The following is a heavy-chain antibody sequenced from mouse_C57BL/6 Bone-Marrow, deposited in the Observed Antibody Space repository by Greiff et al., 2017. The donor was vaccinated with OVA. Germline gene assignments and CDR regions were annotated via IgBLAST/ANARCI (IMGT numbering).Heavy chain of an antibody. Sequence: EVMLVESGGDLVKPGGSLKLSCAASGFTFSSYGMSWVRQTPDKRLEWVATISSGGSYTYYPDRVKGRFTISRDNAKNTRYLQMSSLKAEDTAMYYCARHRGPTITTVVPWYFEVWGTGTTVTVSS. CDR1: GFTFSSYG. D-gene: IGHD1-1*01. CDR2: ISSGGSYT. V-gene: IGHV5-6*01. J-gene: IGHJ1*03. CDR3: ARHRGPTITTVVPWYFEV.